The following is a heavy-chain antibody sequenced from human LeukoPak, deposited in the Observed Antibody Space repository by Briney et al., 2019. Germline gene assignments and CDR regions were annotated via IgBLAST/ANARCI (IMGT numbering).Heavy chain of an antibody. V-gene: IGHV3-9*01. D-gene: IGHD3-22*01. Sequence: GRSLRLSCAASGFTFDGYAIHWVRQAPGKGLEWVSGISWNSGSVGYADSVKGRFTISRDNAKNSLYLQMNSLRAEDTALYYCAKDDSSGYLYWYFDLWGRGTLVTVSS. CDR3: AKDDSSGYLYWYFDL. CDR1: GFTFDGYA. J-gene: IGHJ2*01. CDR2: ISWNSGSV.